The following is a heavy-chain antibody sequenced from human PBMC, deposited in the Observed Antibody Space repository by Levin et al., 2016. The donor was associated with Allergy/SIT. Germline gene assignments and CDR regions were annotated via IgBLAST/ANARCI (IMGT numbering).Heavy chain of an antibody. V-gene: IGHV1-46*01. D-gene: IGHD2-15*01. Sequence: ASVKVSCKASGYTFTSYYMHWVRQAPGQGLEWLGMINPSGGGTSYAQKFQGRVTMTRDTSTSTVYMELSSLRSEDTAVYYCARVSVAVARIGDSWGQGTLVTVSS. CDR2: INPSGGGT. CDR1: GYTFTSYY. CDR3: ARVSVAVARIGDS. J-gene: IGHJ5*01.